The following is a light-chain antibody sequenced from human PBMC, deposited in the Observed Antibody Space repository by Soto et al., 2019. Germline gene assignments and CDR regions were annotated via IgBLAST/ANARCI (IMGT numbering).Light chain of an antibody. CDR2: GGS. V-gene: IGKV3-20*01. CDR1: QTISSNN. CDR3: QQYGNSPRT. J-gene: IGKJ2*01. Sequence: EIVLTQSPGTLSLSPGERATLSCRASQTISSNNLAWYQQKPGQAPRLLIYGGSSRATGIPDTFSGSGSGTDFTLTISRLEPEDFAVYFCQQYGNSPRTFGQGTKLEI.